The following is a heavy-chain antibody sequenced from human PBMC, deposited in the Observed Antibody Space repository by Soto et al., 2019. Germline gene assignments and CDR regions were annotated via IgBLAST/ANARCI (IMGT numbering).Heavy chain of an antibody. D-gene: IGHD3-3*01. J-gene: IGHJ6*02. CDR1: GFTFSSYA. Sequence: GGSLRLSCAAPGFTFSSYAMSWVRQAPGKGLEWVSAISGSGGSTYYADSVKGRFTISRDNSKNTLYLQMNSLRAEDTAVYYCAKDRGRGYYDFWSGFDVGPMDVWGQGTTVTVSS. V-gene: IGHV3-23*01. CDR2: ISGSGGST. CDR3: AKDRGRGYYDFWSGFDVGPMDV.